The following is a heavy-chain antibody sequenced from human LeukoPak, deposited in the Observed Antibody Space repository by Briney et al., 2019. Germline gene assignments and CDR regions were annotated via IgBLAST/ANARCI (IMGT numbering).Heavy chain of an antibody. D-gene: IGHD3-10*01. CDR1: RFTFSSYD. CDR2: IGTAGDT. CDR3: ARGTMVRGVITLFDY. V-gene: IGHV3-13*01. Sequence: AGGSLRLSCAASRFTFSSYDMHWVRQATGKGLEWVSAIGTAGDTYYPGSVKGRFTISRENAKNSLYLQMNSLRAGDTAVYYCARGTMVRGVITLFDYWGQGTLVTVSS. J-gene: IGHJ4*02.